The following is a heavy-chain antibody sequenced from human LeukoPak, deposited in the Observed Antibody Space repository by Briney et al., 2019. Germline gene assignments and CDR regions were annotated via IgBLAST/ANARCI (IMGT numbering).Heavy chain of an antibody. CDR2: MNPNSGGT. J-gene: IGHJ3*02. CDR3: ARDLSSGWYGDAFDI. V-gene: IGHV1-8*01. D-gene: IGHD6-19*01. Sequence: ASVKVSCKASGYTFTIYDINWVRQAPGQGLEWVGWMNPNSGGTVYAQNFQGRVTMTRDTSIGTAYMELNSLRSEDTAVYYCARDLSSGWYGDAFDIWGQGTMVTVSS. CDR1: GYTFTIYD.